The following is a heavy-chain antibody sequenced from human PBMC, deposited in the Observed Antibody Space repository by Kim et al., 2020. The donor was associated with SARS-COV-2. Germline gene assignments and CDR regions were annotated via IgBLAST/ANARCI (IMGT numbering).Heavy chain of an antibody. D-gene: IGHD6-13*01. J-gene: IGHJ4*02. CDR2: T. Sequence: TYYADAVKGRFTISRDNAKNALYLQMTSLRAEDTAVYCWAKAPKRPAAIVWGQGTLVTVSS. V-gene: IGHV3-23*01. CDR3: AKAPKRPAAIV.